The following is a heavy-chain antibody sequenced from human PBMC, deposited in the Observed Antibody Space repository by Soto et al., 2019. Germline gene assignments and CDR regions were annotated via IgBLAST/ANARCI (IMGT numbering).Heavy chain of an antibody. V-gene: IGHV1-3*01. CDR3: ARGLSPTMVRGVNDFDY. Sequence: QVQLVQSGAEVKKPGASVKVSCKASGYTFTSYAMHWVRQAPGQRLEWMGWINAGNGNTKYSQKFQGRVTITRDISASTAYMELSSLRSEDTAVYYCARGLSPTMVRGVNDFDYWGQGTLVTVSS. CDR2: INAGNGNT. CDR1: GYTFTSYA. D-gene: IGHD3-10*01. J-gene: IGHJ4*02.